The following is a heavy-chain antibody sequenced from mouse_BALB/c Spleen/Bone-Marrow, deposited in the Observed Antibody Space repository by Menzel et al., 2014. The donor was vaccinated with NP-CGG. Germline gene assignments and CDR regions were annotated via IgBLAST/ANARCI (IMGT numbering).Heavy chain of an antibody. CDR2: INPSTGFT. D-gene: IGHD1-1*01. V-gene: IGHV1-4*01. Sequence: VQGVESGAELARPGASVKVSCKASGYTFTTYTMHWVQQRPGQGLEWVGYINPSTGFTNYNQIFKDKATLAADKSSSTAYMQLSSLTSEDSAVYYCARGGFLLRSLALDYWGQGTSVTVSS. CDR1: GYTFTTYT. CDR3: ARGGFLLRSLALDY. J-gene: IGHJ4*01.